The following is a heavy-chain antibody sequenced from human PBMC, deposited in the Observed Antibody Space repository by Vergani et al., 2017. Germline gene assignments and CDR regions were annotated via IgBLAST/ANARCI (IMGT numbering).Heavy chain of an antibody. V-gene: IGHV4-61*02. CDR1: GASITSGSFY. J-gene: IGHJ4*02. D-gene: IGHD3-22*01. CDR3: ARGRSSGYYSDY. CDR2: IHASGTK. Sequence: QVHLNEAGPGLVKPSQTLSLTCTVSGASITSGSFYWSWIRQPAGKGLEWIGRIHASGTKNYNPSLRSRVTLAVDTSKNQLSLKMISMTAADTAVYYCARGRSSGYYSDYWGQGTLVTVSS.